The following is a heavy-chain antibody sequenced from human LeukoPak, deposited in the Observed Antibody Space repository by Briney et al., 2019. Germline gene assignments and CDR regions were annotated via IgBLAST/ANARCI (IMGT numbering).Heavy chain of an antibody. CDR2: ISSGGSTI. J-gene: IGHJ4*02. CDR3: ARQYISGQWYFDY. CDR1: GFTFSSYS. V-gene: IGHV3-48*01. Sequence: GGSLRLSCAASGFTFSSYSMNWVRQTPGKGLEWVSYISSGGSTIYYADSVKGRFTISRDNSKNTLYLQMNSLIPEDTAVYYCARQYISGQWYFDYWGQGTLVTVSS. D-gene: IGHD5-18*01.